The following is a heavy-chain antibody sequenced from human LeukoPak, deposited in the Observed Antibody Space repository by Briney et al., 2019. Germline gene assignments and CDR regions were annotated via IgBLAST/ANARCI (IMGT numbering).Heavy chain of an antibody. V-gene: IGHV3-23*01. CDR2: ISGSGGST. CDR1: GFTFSSYA. Sequence: GGSLRLSCAAPGFTFSSYAMSWVRQAPGKGLEWVSAISGSGGSTYYADSVKGRFTISRDNSKNTLYLQMNSLRAEDTAVYYCAKVESNFWSGYYEAGFDPWGQGTLVTVCS. CDR3: AKVESNFWSGYYEAGFDP. D-gene: IGHD3-3*01. J-gene: IGHJ5*02.